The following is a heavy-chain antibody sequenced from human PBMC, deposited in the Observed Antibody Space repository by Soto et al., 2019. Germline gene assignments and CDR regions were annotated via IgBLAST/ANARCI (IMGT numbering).Heavy chain of an antibody. CDR2: MNPNSGNT. D-gene: IGHD2-2*02. V-gene: IGHV1-8*01. CDR1: GYTFTSYD. Sequence: GASVKVSCKASGYTFTSYDINCVRQATGQGFEWMGWMNPNSGNTVYAQKFQGRVTMTRNTSISTAHMELSSLRSEDTAVYYCAINREYCSSTSCYTQQAKYGMDVWGQGTTVTVSS. J-gene: IGHJ6*02. CDR3: AINREYCSSTSCYTQQAKYGMDV.